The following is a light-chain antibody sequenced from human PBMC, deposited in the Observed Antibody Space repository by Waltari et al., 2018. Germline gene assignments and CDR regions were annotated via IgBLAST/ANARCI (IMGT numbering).Light chain of an antibody. CDR3: AAWDDSLNGAV. CDR1: SSHIGSNT. J-gene: IGLJ7*01. Sequence: QSVLTQPPSASGTPGQRVTISCSGSSSHIGSNTVNWYQQRPGTAPKLLIYSNNQRPSGVPDRFSGSKSGTSASLAISGLQSEDEADYYCAAWDDSLNGAVFGGGTQLTVL. CDR2: SNN. V-gene: IGLV1-44*01.